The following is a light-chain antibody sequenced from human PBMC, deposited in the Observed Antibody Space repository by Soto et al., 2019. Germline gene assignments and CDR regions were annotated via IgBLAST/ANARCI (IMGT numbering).Light chain of an antibody. Sequence: QSVLALPASGSGFPEQSITISCTGTSSDVGAYNSVSWYQQHPHKAPQVIIYKGTQRPSGVSNRFSGSTSGNAASLTISGLQADDEADYFCCSSAPESTYVFGSGTKVTVL. CDR3: CSSAPESTYV. CDR2: KGT. V-gene: IGLV2-23*01. CDR1: SSDVGAYNS. J-gene: IGLJ1*01.